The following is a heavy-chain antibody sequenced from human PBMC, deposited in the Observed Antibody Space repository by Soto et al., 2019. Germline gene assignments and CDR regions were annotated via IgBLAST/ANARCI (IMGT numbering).Heavy chain of an antibody. CDR1: GYTFTDSF. J-gene: IGHJ5*01. CDR2: TNPNSGAT. CDR3: ASDLGGYDLYGPDS. D-gene: IGHD5-12*01. V-gene: IGHV1-2*02. Sequence: QVHLVQSGAEVQKPGASVKVSCKASGYTFTDSFIHWFRQAPGQGLEWMGWTNPNSGATHYAQQFLGRVTMTRDTSISTDYMELSRLKSDDTAVYYCASDLGGYDLYGPDSWGQGTLVTVSS.